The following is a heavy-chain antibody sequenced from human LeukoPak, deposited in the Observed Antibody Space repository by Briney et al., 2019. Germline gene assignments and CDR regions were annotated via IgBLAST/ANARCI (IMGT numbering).Heavy chain of an antibody. CDR2: ISPYDGNT. J-gene: IGHJ6*02. Sequence: ASVKVSCKASGYTFANYGITWVRQAPGQGLEWMGWISPYDGNTVFAQKFQVRVTLTIDTSTSTASMELRSLRADDTAMYYCARDIRDGVDFWSGHPMDYYYGMDVWGQGTTVTVSS. CDR1: GYTFANYG. CDR3: ARDIRDGVDFWSGHPMDYYYGMDV. V-gene: IGHV1-18*01. D-gene: IGHD3-3*01.